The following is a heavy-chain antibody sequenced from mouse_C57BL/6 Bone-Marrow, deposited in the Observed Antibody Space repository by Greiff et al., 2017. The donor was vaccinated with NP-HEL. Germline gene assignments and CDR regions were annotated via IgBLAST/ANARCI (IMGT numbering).Heavy chain of an antibody. Sequence: QVQLQQPGAELVKPGASVKMSRKASGYTLPSYWLTWVRERPGQGLEWIGDIYPGSGSTNYNQKFKSKATLTVDTSSSTAYMQLSSLTSEDSAVYYCARWNLPWFAYWGQGTLVTVSA. V-gene: IGHV1-55*01. D-gene: IGHD6-1*01. CDR3: ARWNLPWFAY. J-gene: IGHJ3*01. CDR1: GYTLPSYW. CDR2: IYPGSGST.